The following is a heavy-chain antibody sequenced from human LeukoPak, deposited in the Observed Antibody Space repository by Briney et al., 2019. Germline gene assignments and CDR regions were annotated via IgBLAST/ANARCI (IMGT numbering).Heavy chain of an antibody. D-gene: IGHD6-19*01. CDR1: GFTFSSYA. CDR3: AKDGIAVAGLYYFDY. V-gene: IGHV3-23*01. Sequence: GGPLRLSCAASGFTFSSYAMRWVRQAPGKGLEWVSAIAGSGGSTYYAESVKGRFTISRDNSKNTLYLQMNSLRAEDTAVYYCAKDGIAVAGLYYFDYWGQRTLVTVSS. CDR2: IAGSGGST. J-gene: IGHJ4*02.